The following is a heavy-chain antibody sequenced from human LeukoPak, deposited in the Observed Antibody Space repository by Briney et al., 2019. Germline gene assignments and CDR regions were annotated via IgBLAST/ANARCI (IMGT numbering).Heavy chain of an antibody. J-gene: IGHJ4*02. CDR1: GFTFSSYD. D-gene: IGHD2-15*01. Sequence: GGSLRLSCAASGFTFSSYDMHWVRQAPGKGLEWVAVVSYDGSNKYYADSVKGRFTISRDNSKNTLYLQMNSLRAEDTAVYYCARDGGGGLTAFDYWGQGTLVTVSS. V-gene: IGHV3-30-3*01. CDR2: VSYDGSNK. CDR3: ARDGGGGLTAFDY.